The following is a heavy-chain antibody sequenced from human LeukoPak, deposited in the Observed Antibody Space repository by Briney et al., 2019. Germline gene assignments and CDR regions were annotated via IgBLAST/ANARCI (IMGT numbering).Heavy chain of an antibody. CDR3: ARVYCSGGTCYDY. CDR2: ISYDGSNK. D-gene: IGHD2-15*01. Sequence: GGSLRLSCVASGFTFSSYSMHWVRQAPGKGLEWVAVISYDGSNKYYADSVKGRFTISRDNSKNTLYLQMSSLRAEDTAVYYCARVYCSGGTCYDYWGQGTLVTVSS. CDR1: GFTFSSYS. J-gene: IGHJ4*02. V-gene: IGHV3-30-3*01.